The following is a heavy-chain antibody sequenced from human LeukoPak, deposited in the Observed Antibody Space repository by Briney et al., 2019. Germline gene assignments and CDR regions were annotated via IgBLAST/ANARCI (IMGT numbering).Heavy chain of an antibody. J-gene: IGHJ3*02. CDR3: ARSKGDYDSWSGYYTGAFDI. CDR1: GFTVSSNY. Sequence: GGSLRLSCAASGFTVSSNYMSWVRQAPGKGLEWVSVIYSGGSTYYADSVKGRFTISRDNSKNTLYLQMNSLRAEDTAVYYCARSKGDYDSWSGYYTGAFDIWGQGTMVTVSS. D-gene: IGHD3-3*01. V-gene: IGHV3-66*01. CDR2: IYSGGST.